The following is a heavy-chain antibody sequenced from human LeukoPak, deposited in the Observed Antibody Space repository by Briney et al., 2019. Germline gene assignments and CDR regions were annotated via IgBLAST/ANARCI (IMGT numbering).Heavy chain of an antibody. V-gene: IGHV4-39*07. CDR2: IYYSGNT. J-gene: IGHJ4*02. CDR1: GGSISSTTYY. Sequence: SETLSLTCIVSGGSISSTTYYWGWIRQPPGKRLEWIGSIYYSGNTYYNPSLKSRVTISVDKSKNQFSLKLSSVTAADTAVYYCARADVATVTLDYWGQGTLVTVSS. CDR3: ARADVATVTLDY. D-gene: IGHD4-17*01.